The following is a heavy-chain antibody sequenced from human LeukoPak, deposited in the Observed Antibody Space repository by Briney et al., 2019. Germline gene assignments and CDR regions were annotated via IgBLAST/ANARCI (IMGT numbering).Heavy chain of an antibody. Sequence: ASVKVSCKASIGTFTNYAISWVRQAPGQGLEWMGGIIPIFATANYAQKFQGRVTITADESTSTAYMELSSLRSEDKAVYYCAKGQSSGSYGFDYWGQGTLVTVSS. J-gene: IGHJ4*02. CDR2: IIPIFATA. D-gene: IGHD1-26*01. CDR1: IGTFTNYA. CDR3: AKGQSSGSYGFDY. V-gene: IGHV1-69*13.